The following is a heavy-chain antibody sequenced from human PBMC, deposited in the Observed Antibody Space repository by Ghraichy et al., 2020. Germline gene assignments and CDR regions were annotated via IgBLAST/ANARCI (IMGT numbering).Heavy chain of an antibody. CDR3: ARRSYYGAFDI. Sequence: SETLSLTCAVSGYSISSGYYWGWIRQPPGKGLEWIGSIYHSGSTYYNPSLKSRVTISVDTSKNQFSLKLSSVTAADTAVYYCARRSYYGAFDIWGQGTMVTVSS. J-gene: IGHJ3*02. CDR1: GYSISSGYY. D-gene: IGHD1-26*01. CDR2: IYHSGST. V-gene: IGHV4-38-2*01.